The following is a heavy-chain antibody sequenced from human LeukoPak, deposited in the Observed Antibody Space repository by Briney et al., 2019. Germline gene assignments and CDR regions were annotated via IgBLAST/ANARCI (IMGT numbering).Heavy chain of an antibody. J-gene: IGHJ4*02. V-gene: IGHV3-30*18. D-gene: IGHD1-26*01. CDR1: GFTFSSYG. CDR2: ISYDGSNK. Sequence: PGGSLRLSCAASGFTFSSYGMHWVRQAPGKGLEWVAVISYDGSNKYYADSVKGRFTISRDNSKNTLYLQMNSLRAEDTAVYYRAKDQVGAPGGYRFDYWGQGTLVTVSS. CDR3: AKDQVGAPGGYRFDY.